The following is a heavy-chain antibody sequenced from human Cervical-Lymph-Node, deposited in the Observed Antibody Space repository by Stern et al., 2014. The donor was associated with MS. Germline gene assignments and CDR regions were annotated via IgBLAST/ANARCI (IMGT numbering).Heavy chain of an antibody. V-gene: IGHV3-30*03. CDR3: VTGRGYMSGQPXFXY. CDR1: GFRFSSYG. CDR2: ISYDGSNT. D-gene: IGHD5-18*01. Sequence: VQLVESGGGVVQPGRSLRLSCEASGFRFSSYGIHWVRQAPGKGLEWVAVISYDGSNTHYGVSVKGRFTIYRDNSKNMLFLHMNSLSAEDTAVYYCVTGRGYMSGQPXFXYWGQGALVTVTS. J-gene: IGHJ4*02.